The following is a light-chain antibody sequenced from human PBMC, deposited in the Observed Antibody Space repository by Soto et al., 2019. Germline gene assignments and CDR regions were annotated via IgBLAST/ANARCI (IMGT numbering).Light chain of an antibody. Sequence: DMEMTQSPSSLSASVGDRVTITCRASQSISNYLNWYQHKPGKVPKLLIYAASSLQSGVPTRFSGSGSGKDFTLTINSLQPEDFATYYCQQGYGTPLTFGGGTKIEIK. J-gene: IGKJ4*01. CDR1: QSISNY. V-gene: IGKV1-39*01. CDR2: AAS. CDR3: QQGYGTPLT.